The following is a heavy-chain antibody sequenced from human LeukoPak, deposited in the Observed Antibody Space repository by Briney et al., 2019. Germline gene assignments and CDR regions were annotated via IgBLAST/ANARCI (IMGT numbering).Heavy chain of an antibody. J-gene: IGHJ4*02. CDR2: IKQDGSEK. D-gene: IGHD5-18*01. CDR1: GFTFSSYW. CDR3: ARDGGGYSYGYSDY. Sequence: GGSLRLSCGASGFTFSSYWMSWVRQAPGKGLEWVANIKQDGSEKYYVDSVKGRFTISRDNAKNSLYLQMNSLRAEDTAVYYCARDGGGYSYGYSDYWGQGTLVTVSS. V-gene: IGHV3-7*03.